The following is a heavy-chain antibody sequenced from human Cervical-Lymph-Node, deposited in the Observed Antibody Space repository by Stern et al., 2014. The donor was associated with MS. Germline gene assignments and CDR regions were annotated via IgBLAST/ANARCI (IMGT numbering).Heavy chain of an antibody. CDR2: ISYSGSS. D-gene: IGHD3-22*01. V-gene: IGHV4-30-4*01. J-gene: IGHJ4*02. CDR3: ARTDILLLDY. CDR1: GGSISSDDHY. Sequence: VQLVESGPGLVRPSQTLSLPCTVSGGSISSDDHYWSWVRQPPGKGLEWLGYISYSGSSYFNPSLKSRATMSVDTSKNQFSLKLKSVTAADTAVYYCARTDILLLDYWGQGALVTVSS.